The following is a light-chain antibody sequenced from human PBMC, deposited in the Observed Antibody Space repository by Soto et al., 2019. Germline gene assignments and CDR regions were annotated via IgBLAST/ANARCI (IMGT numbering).Light chain of an antibody. CDR2: EVS. J-gene: IGLJ1*01. CDR1: SCDVGGYNY. CDR3: SSYTSSSTYV. V-gene: IGLV2-14*01. Sequence: QSALTQPATVSGSPGQSITISCTGTSCDVGGYNYVSWYQQHPGKAPKLMIYEVSNRPSGVSNRFSGSKTGNTASLTISGLHAEDEADYYCSSYTSSSTYVFGTGTKLTVL.